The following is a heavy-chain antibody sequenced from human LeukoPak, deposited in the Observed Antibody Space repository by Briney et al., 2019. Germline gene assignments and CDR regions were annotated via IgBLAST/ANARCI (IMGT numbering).Heavy chain of an antibody. V-gene: IGHV3-21*01. CDR2: ISSSSYI. D-gene: IGHD6-13*01. CDR1: GFTFSSYS. CDR3: ARAIVAAAGTFDY. J-gene: IGHJ4*02. Sequence: KPGGSLRLSCAASGFTFSSYSMNWVRQAPGKGLEWVSSISSSSYIYYADSVKGRFTISRDNAKNSLYLQMNSLRAEDTAVYYCARAIVAAAGTFDYWGQGTLVTVSS.